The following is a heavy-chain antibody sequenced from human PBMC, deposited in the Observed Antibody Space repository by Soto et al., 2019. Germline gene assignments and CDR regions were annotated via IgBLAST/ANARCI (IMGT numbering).Heavy chain of an antibody. V-gene: IGHV1-8*02. D-gene: IGHD3-22*01. CDR3: AMGGDYYDSSGYPQGFDY. J-gene: IGHJ4*02. CDR2: MNPNSGNT. Sequence: ASVKVSCKASGGTFSSYDINWVRQATGQGLEWMGWMNPNSGNTGYAQKFQGRVTMTRNTSISTAYMELSSLRSEDTAVYYCAMGGDYYDSSGYPQGFDYWGQGTLVTVSS. CDR1: GGTFSSYD.